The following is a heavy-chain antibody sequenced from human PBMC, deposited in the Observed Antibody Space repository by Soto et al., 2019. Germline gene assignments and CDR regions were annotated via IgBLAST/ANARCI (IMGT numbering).Heavy chain of an antibody. Sequence: SQTLSLTCAIPGDSVSSNSAAWNWIRQSPSRGLEWLGRTYYRSKWYNDYAVSVKSRITINTDTSKNQFSLQLNSVTPEDTAVYYCARAGAARPGLDFQHWGQGTLVTVSS. V-gene: IGHV6-1*01. CDR2: TYYRSKWYN. CDR1: GDSVSSNSAA. J-gene: IGHJ1*01. CDR3: ARAGAARPGLDFQH. D-gene: IGHD6-6*01.